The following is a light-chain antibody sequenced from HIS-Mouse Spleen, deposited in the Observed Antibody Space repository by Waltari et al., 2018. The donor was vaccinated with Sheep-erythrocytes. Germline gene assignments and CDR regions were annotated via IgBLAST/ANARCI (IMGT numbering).Light chain of an antibody. CDR2: KAS. Sequence: DIQMTQSPSTLSASVGARATITCRASQSISSWLAWYQQKPGKAPKLLIYKASSLESGVPSRFSGSGSGTEFTLTISSLQPDDFATYYCQQYNSYPLTFGGGTKVEIK. J-gene: IGKJ4*01. V-gene: IGKV1-5*03. CDR1: QSISSW. CDR3: QQYNSYPLT.